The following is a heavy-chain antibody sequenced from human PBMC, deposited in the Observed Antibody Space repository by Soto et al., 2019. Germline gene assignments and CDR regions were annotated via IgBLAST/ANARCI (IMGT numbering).Heavy chain of an antibody. J-gene: IGHJ4*02. V-gene: IGHV4-39*01. CDR3: ARVVGYCSNGSCYSSSHFDY. D-gene: IGHD2-15*01. CDR2: VYYSGST. Sequence: SATLSLTCTLFGVSIRSSNCYWGWIRQPPGKGLEWIGNVYYSGSTYDNPSLKSRVTISVDTSKNQFSLGLSSVTAADTAMYYCARVVGYCSNGSCYSSSHFDYWGQGTLVTVS. CDR1: GVSIRSSNCY.